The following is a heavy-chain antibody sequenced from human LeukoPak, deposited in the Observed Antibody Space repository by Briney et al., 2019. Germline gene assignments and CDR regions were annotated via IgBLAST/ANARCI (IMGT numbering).Heavy chain of an antibody. D-gene: IGHD2-21*01. V-gene: IGHV4-39*01. CDR2: IYYSGST. Sequence: PSETLSLTCTVSGGXISSSSYYWGWIRQPPGKGLEWIGSIYYSGSTYYNPSLESRVTISADTSNNQFSLKLTSVTAADTAVFYCARRVRGRDNRYFDLWGRGTLITVSS. CDR3: ARRVRGRDNRYFDL. J-gene: IGHJ2*01. CDR1: GGXISSSSYY.